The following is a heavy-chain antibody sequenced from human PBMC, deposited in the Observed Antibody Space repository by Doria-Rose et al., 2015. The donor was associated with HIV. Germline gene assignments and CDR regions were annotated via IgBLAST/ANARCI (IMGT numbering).Heavy chain of an antibody. CDR1: GVSLSSPGMG. J-gene: IGHJ4*02. D-gene: IGHD6-13*01. CDR3: ARIRSSRWYHKYYFDF. CDR2: IFSYDDR. Sequence: QVTLKESGPVLVKPTETLTLTCTVSGVSLSSPGMGVSWIRQPPGKALEWLAHIFSYDDRSYKTSLKSRLTISRDTSNSQVVLTMTDMDPVDTATYYCARIRSSRWYHKYYFDFWGQGTLVIVSA. V-gene: IGHV2-26*01.